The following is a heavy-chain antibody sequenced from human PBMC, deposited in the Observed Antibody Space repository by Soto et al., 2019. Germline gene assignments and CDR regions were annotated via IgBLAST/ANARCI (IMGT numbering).Heavy chain of an antibody. CDR1: GFTFSSYA. CDR2: ISGSGGTT. J-gene: IGHJ2*01. Sequence: VGSLRLSGAASGFTFSSYAMGWVRQPPGKGLEWVLGISGSGGTTYFADSVKGRFTVSRDNSKNTLHLQMNSLRAEDTAVYYCAKDLSTVIAPVWYFDLWGRGTLVTVSS. V-gene: IGHV3-23*01. D-gene: IGHD3-22*01. CDR3: AKDLSTVIAPVWYFDL.